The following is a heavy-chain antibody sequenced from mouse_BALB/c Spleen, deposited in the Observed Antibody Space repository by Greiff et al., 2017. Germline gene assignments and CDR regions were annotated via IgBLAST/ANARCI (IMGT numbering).Heavy chain of an antibody. V-gene: IGHV1-66*01. Sequence: VQLQESGPELVKPGASVKISCKASGYSFTSYYIHWVKQRPGQGLEWIGWIFPGSGNTKYNEKFKGKATLTADTSSSTAYMQLSSLTSEDSAVYFCARSGGNPAWFAYWGQGTLVTVSA. CDR2: IFPGSGNT. CDR1: GYSFTSYY. J-gene: IGHJ3*01. CDR3: ARSGGNPAWFAY. D-gene: IGHD2-1*01.